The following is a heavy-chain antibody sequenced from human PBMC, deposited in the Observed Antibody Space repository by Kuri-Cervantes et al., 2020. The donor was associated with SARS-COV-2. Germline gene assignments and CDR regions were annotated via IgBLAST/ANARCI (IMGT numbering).Heavy chain of an antibody. V-gene: IGHV3-30*02. Sequence: LSLTCAASGFTFSNYGMLWVRQAPGKGLEWVAFIRYDGSNKYYADSVKGRFTISRDNSKNTLYLQMNSLRAEDTAVYYCAKPPGIAVAGTFPDDYWGQGTLVTVSS. J-gene: IGHJ4*02. D-gene: IGHD6-19*01. CDR3: AKPPGIAVAGTFPDDY. CDR2: IRYDGSNK. CDR1: GFTFSNYG.